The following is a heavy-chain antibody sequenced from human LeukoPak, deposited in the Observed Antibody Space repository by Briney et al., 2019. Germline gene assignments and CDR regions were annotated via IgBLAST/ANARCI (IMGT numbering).Heavy chain of an antibody. D-gene: IGHD3-10*01. J-gene: IGHJ4*02. Sequence: ASVKVSCKASGYTFSGYYMHWVRQAPGQGLEWMGWISAYNGNTNYAQKLQGRVTMTTDTSTSTAYMELRSLRSDDTAVYYCARLYYGSGSYYIGSYYFDYWGQGTLVTVSS. CDR2: ISAYNGNT. V-gene: IGHV1-18*04. CDR1: GYTFSGYY. CDR3: ARLYYGSGSYYIGSYYFDY.